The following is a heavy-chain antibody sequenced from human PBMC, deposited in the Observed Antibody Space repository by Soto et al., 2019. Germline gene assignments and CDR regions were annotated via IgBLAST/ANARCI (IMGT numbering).Heavy chain of an antibody. CDR1: GGSFSGYY. Sequence: PSETLSLTCAVYGGSFSGYYWSWIRQPPGKGLEWIGEINHSGSTNYNPSLKSRVTISVDTSKNQFSLKLSSVTAEDTAVYYCAKGAYYGSGMRDASWVWRYYYYGMDVWGQGTTVTVSS. D-gene: IGHD3-10*01. CDR3: AKGAYYGSGMRDASWVWRYYYYGMDV. V-gene: IGHV4-34*01. CDR2: INHSGST. J-gene: IGHJ6*02.